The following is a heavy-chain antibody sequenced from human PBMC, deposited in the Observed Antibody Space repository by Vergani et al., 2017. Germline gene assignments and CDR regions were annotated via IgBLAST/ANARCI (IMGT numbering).Heavy chain of an antibody. V-gene: IGHV3-43*01. Sequence: EVQLVESGGVVVQPGGSLRLSCAASGFTFDDYTMHWVRQAPGKGLEWVSLISWDGGSTYYADSVKGRFTISRDNSKNSLYLQMNSLRAEDTAVYYCARGGGSSGYYSFYYYYYMDVWGKGTTVTVSS. CDR2: ISWDGGST. CDR1: GFTFDDYT. J-gene: IGHJ6*03. D-gene: IGHD3-22*01. CDR3: ARGGGSSGYYSFYYYYYMDV.